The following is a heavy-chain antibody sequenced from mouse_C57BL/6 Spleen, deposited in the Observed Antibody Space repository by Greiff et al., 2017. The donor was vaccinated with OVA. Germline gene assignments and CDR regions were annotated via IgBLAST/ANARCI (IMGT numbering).Heavy chain of an antibody. CDR2: INPGSGGN. CDR3: ARPHYDGGY. Sequence: VKLVESLAELVRPGTSFHFSFNSSLYSFTTYFIEWVKQRPGQGLEWIGVINPGSGGNNYNEKFKGKATLTADKSSSTAYMQLSSLTSGDSAVSFCARPHYDGGYWGHGTTLAVSS. V-gene: IGHV1-54*01. CDR1: LYSFTTYF. J-gene: IGHJ2*01. D-gene: IGHD1-2*01.